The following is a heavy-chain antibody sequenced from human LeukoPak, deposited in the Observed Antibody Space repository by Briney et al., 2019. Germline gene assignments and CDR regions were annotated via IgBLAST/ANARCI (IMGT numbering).Heavy chain of an antibody. D-gene: IGHD3-22*01. CDR1: AGSFSGYY. CDR3: AKAPYLSSGS. V-gene: IGHV4-34*01. CDR2: IDHSGTT. J-gene: IGHJ3*01. Sequence: PSETLSLTCAVYAGSFSGYYWSWIRQPPGKGLGWIGEIDHSGTTTYNPSLKSRVTISLDTSKNQFSLILSSVTAADTAVYYCAKAPYLSSGSWGQGTMVTVSS.